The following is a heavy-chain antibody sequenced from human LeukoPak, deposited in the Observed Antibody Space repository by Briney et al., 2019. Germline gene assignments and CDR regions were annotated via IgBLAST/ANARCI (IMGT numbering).Heavy chain of an antibody. CDR3: ARDPTLTTVVTHFDY. V-gene: IGHV3-74*01. Sequence: GGSLRLSCAASGFTFSSYWMHWVRQAPGKGLVWVSRINSDGSSTSYADSVKGRFTISRDNSKNTLYLQMNSLRAEDTAVYYCARDPTLTTVVTHFDYWGQGTLVTVSS. CDR2: INSDGSST. D-gene: IGHD4-23*01. J-gene: IGHJ4*02. CDR1: GFTFSSYW.